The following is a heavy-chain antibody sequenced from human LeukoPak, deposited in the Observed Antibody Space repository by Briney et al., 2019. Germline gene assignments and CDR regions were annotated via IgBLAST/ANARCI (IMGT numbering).Heavy chain of an antibody. CDR2: ISAYNGNP. CDR3: ARVSASGYCTTTSCARNNWFDS. Sequence: ASVKVSCKASGYTFTNYGISWVRQAPGQGLEWMGWISAYNGNPNYVQKLQGRVTVTTDTSTSTAFMELRSLRSDDTAVYFCARVSASGYCTTTSCARNNWFDSWGQGTLVTVSS. J-gene: IGHJ5*01. D-gene: IGHD2-2*03. V-gene: IGHV1-18*01. CDR1: GYTFTNYG.